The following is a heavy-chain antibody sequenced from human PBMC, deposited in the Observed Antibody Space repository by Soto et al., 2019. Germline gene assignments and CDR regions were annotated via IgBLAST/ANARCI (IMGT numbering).Heavy chain of an antibody. CDR3: VTDRLV. V-gene: IGHV3-15*01. CDR1: GFTFTNAW. J-gene: IGHJ4*02. D-gene: IGHD2-2*01. Sequence: EVQLVESGGGLVKPGGSLRLSCAASGFTFTNAWMNWVRQAPGKGLESIGRIKSKTDGGTTDYTAPVKGRFIISRDDSKNTLFLQMSSLQIEATAVYYCVTDRLVWGQGTLVTVFS. CDR2: IKSKTDGGTT.